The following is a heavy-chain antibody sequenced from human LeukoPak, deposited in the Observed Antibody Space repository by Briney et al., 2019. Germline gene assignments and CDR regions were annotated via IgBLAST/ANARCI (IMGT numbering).Heavy chain of an antibody. CDR1: GFTFSSYA. D-gene: IGHD2-2*01. Sequence: PGGSLRLACAASGFTFSSYAMSWVRQAPGKGLEWVSAISGSGGSTYYADSVKGRSTISRDNSKNTLYLQMNSLRAEDTAVYYCAKRAVRYCSGTSCHDYYYYYMDVWGKGTTVTVSS. CDR3: AKRAVRYCSGTSCHDYYYYYMDV. J-gene: IGHJ6*03. V-gene: IGHV3-23*01. CDR2: ISGSGGST.